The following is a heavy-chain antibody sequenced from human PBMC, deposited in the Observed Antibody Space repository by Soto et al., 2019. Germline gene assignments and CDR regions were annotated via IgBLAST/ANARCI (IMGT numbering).Heavy chain of an antibody. D-gene: IGHD3-3*01. CDR1: GFTFSSYW. CDR2: IKQDGSEK. Sequence: GGSLRLSCAASGFTFSSYWMGWVRQAPGKXLEWVANIKQDGSEKYYVDSVKGRFTISRDNAKNSLYLQMNSLRAEDAAVYYCARDRLRGQLLFPGYDFWSGYYYFDYWGQGTLVTVSS. J-gene: IGHJ4*02. V-gene: IGHV3-7*01. CDR3: ARDRLRGQLLFPGYDFWSGYYYFDY.